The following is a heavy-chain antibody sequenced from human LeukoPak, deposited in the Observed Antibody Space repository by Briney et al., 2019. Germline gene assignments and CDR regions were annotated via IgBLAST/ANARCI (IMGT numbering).Heavy chain of an antibody. CDR2: IYYSGST. CDR3: ARAPSNYCDSSGYRFDY. Sequence: SETLSLTCTVSGGSVSSGSYYWSWIRQPPGKGLEWIGYIYYSGSTNYNPSLKSRVTISVDTSKNQFSLKLSSVTAADTAVYYCARAPSNYCDSSGYRFDYWGQGTLVTVSS. D-gene: IGHD3-22*01. CDR1: GGSVSSGSYY. J-gene: IGHJ4*02. V-gene: IGHV4-61*01.